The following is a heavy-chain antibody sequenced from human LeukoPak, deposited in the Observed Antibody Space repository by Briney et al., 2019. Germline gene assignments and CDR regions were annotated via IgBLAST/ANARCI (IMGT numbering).Heavy chain of an antibody. CDR2: ISYSGRT. V-gene: IGHV4-39*01. CDR1: GGSISSDDYY. CDR3: ARHLVGWQTPDY. D-gene: IGHD6-19*01. J-gene: IGHJ4*02. Sequence: SETLSLTCIVSGGSISSDDYYGGWIRQPPGKGLEWIGTISYSGRTFYNPSLKSRLTLSVDTSKHQFSLNLNSVTAADTAVYYCARHLVGWQTPDYWGQGTLVTVSS.